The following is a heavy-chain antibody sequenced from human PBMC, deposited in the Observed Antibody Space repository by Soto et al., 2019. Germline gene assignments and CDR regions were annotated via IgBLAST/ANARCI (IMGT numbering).Heavy chain of an antibody. V-gene: IGHV3-73*01. D-gene: IGHD3-22*01. CDR2: IRSKANSYAT. CDR3: TRHDYDSSGYYSLDY. J-gene: IGHJ4*02. CDR1: GFTLSTSA. Sequence: GGSLRLSCAASGFTLSTSAMHWVSPASGKGLEWVGIIRSKANSYATAYAASVKGRFTISRDDSKNTAYLQMDSLKTEDTAVYYCTRHDYDSSGYYSLDYWGQGTLVTVSS.